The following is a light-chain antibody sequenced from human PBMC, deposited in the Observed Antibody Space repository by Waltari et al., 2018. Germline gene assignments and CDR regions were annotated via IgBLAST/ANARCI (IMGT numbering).Light chain of an antibody. V-gene: IGLV3-21*01. Sequence: SYVLTQPPSVSVAPGETATIRCEGNNLVRKRVHWYQQKPGQAPVLVVYDDMNRPSGIPERFSGSISGKPATLTIRRVEVGDEADYYCQVWDHSSDHVVFGGGTKLTVL. J-gene: IGLJ2*01. CDR1: NLVRKR. CDR3: QVWDHSSDHVV. CDR2: DDM.